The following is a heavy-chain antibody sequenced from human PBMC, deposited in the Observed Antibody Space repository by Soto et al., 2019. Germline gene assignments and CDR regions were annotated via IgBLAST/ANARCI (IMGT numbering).Heavy chain of an antibody. CDR3: ATPLGRIAVAQSDY. CDR2: ISGSGGST. D-gene: IGHD6-19*01. Sequence: GGSLRLSCAASGFTFSSYAMSWVRQAPGKGLEWVSAISGSGGSTYYADSVKGRFTISRDNSRNTLYLQMNSLRAEDTAVYYCATPLGRIAVAQSDYWGQGTLVTVSS. V-gene: IGHV3-23*01. J-gene: IGHJ4*02. CDR1: GFTFSSYA.